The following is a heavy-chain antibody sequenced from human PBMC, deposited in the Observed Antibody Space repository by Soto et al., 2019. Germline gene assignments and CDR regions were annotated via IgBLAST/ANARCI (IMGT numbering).Heavy chain of an antibody. Sequence: QVQLQQWGAGLLKPSETLSLTCAVYGGSFSGYYWSWIRQPPGKGLEWIGEINHSGSTNYNPSLKSRVTLSVDTSKNQSSLKLSSVTAADTAVYYCARGALRPRYYYGMDVWGQGTTVTVSS. V-gene: IGHV4-34*01. J-gene: IGHJ6*02. D-gene: IGHD4-17*01. CDR2: INHSGST. CDR1: GGSFSGYY. CDR3: ARGALRPRYYYGMDV.